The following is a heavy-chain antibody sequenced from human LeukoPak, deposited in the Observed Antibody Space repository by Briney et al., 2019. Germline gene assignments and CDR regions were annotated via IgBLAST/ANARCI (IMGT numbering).Heavy chain of an antibody. CDR1: GFTFSVSP. V-gene: IGHV3-30*04. J-gene: IGHJ4*02. CDR3: ARDSAARNAVDY. Sequence: GGSLRLSCAASGFTFSVSPMHWVRQAPGKGLEWVAGVSHDGIGTYYADSVKGRFTISRDDSKNTLYLQMNSLRAEDTAVYYCARDSAARNAVDYWGQGTLVTVSS. CDR2: VSHDGIGT. D-gene: IGHD6-13*01.